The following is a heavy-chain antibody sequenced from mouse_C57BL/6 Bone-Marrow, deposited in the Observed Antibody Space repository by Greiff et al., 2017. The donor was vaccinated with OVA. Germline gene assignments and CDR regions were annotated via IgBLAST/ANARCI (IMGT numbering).Heavy chain of an antibody. Sequence: EVQLQQSGPGLVKPSQSLSLTCSVTGYSITSGYYWNWIRQFPGNKLEWMGYISYDGSNNYNPSLKNRISITRDTSKNQFFLKLNSVTTEDTATYYCAIITLDYWGQGTTLTVSS. CDR3: AIITLDY. V-gene: IGHV3-6*01. CDR2: ISYDGSN. D-gene: IGHD1-1*01. CDR1: GYSITSGYY. J-gene: IGHJ2*01.